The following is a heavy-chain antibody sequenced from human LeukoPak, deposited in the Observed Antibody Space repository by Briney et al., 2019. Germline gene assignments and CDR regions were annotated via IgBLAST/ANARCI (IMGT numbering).Heavy chain of an antibody. Sequence: ASVKVSCKASGGTFSSYAISWVRQAPGQGLEWMGRIIHILGIANYEQKFQGRVTITADKSTSTDYMELSSLRSEDTAVYYCAREGGPVYYYDSSGHKPIDYWGQGTLVTVSS. D-gene: IGHD3-22*01. CDR3: AREGGPVYYYDSSGHKPIDY. CDR1: GGTFSSYA. V-gene: IGHV1-69*04. J-gene: IGHJ4*02. CDR2: IIHILGIA.